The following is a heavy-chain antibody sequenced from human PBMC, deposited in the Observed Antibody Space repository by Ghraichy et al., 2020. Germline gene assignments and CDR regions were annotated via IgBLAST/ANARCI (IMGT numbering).Heavy chain of an antibody. Sequence: SQTLSLTCAVFGGSFSGTYWSWIRQSPGRGLEWIAEINHSGVTNYNPSLKSRVTISVDTSKNQVSLNLTSPTAADTALYYCARGRWFTIRYFDSWGQGTLVTVSS. V-gene: IGHV4-34*01. J-gene: IGHJ4*02. D-gene: IGHD4-23*01. CDR1: GGSFSGTY. CDR2: INHSGVT. CDR3: ARGRWFTIRYFDS.